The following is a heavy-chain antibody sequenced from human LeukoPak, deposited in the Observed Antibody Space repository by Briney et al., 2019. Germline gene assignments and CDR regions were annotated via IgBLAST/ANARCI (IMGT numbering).Heavy chain of an antibody. D-gene: IGHD3-3*01. CDR3: ARGATYYDFWSGYHTSYYFDY. V-gene: IGHV3-23*01. J-gene: IGHJ4*02. CDR2: ISGSGGST. CDR1: GFTFSNYA. Sequence: GGSLRLSCAASGFTFSNYAMSWVRQAPGKGLEWVSAISGSGGSTYYADSVKGRFTISRDNSKNTLYLQMNSLRAEDTAVYYCARGATYYDFWSGYHTSYYFDYWGQGTLVTVSS.